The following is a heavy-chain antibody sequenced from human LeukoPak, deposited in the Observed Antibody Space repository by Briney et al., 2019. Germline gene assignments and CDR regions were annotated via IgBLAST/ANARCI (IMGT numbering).Heavy chain of an antibody. CDR3: ARGHSSGSRDYMDV. J-gene: IGHJ6*03. V-gene: IGHV1-2*02. D-gene: IGHD6-19*01. CDR1: GYTFTGYY. CDR2: INPNSGGT. Sequence: GASVKVSCKASGYTFTGYYMHWVRQAPGQGLEWMGWINPNSGGTNYAQKFQGRVTMTRDTSISTAYMELSRLRSDDMAVYYCARGHSSGSRDYMDVWGKGTTVTVSS.